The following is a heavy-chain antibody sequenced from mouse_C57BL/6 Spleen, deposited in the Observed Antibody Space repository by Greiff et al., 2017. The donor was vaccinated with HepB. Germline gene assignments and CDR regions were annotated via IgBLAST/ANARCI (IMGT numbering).Heavy chain of an antibody. D-gene: IGHD2-1*01. V-gene: IGHV10-1*01. CDR3: VRHEGAYGNYWYFDV. CDR1: GFSFNTYA. J-gene: IGHJ1*03. Sequence: EVKLQESGGVLVQPKGSLKLSCAASGFSFNTYAMNWVRQAPGKGLEWVARIRSKSNNYATYYADSVKDRFTISRDDSESMLYLQMNNLKTEDTAMYYCVRHEGAYGNYWYFDVWGTGTTVTVSS. CDR2: IRSKSNNYAT.